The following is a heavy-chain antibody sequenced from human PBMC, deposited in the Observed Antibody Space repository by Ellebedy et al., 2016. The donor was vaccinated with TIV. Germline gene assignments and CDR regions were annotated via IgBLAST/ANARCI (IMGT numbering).Heavy chain of an antibody. CDR3: TTTVTTPDY. J-gene: IGHJ4*02. V-gene: IGHV3-48*02. Sequence: GESLKISCAASGFTFTSYSMNWVRQAPGKGLEWISYISTSSDAIYYADSVQGRFTISRDNAKKSLYLQMRSLRDEDTAVYYCTTTVTTPDYWGQGTQVTVSS. CDR1: GFTFTSYS. CDR2: ISTSSDAI. D-gene: IGHD4-17*01.